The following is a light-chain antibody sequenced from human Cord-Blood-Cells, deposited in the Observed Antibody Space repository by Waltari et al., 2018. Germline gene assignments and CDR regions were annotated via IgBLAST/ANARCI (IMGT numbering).Light chain of an antibody. CDR2: RNN. Sequence: QYVLTQPPSASGTPGQRVTISCSGRSSNIGSNYVYWYQQLPGTAPKLLIYRNNQRPSGVPDRFSGSKSGTSASLAISGLRSEDEADYYCAAWDDSLSGVVFGGGTKLTVL. CDR1: SSNIGSNY. CDR3: AAWDDSLSGVV. V-gene: IGLV1-47*01. J-gene: IGLJ2*01.